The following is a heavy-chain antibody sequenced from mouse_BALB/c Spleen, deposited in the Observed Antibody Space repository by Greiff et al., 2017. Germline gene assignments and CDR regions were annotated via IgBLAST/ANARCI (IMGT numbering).Heavy chain of an antibody. D-gene: IGHD1-1*01. V-gene: IGHV5-9-4*01. CDR3: AREGGSSWGWYFDV. CDR1: GFTFSSYA. Sequence: EVKLMESGGGLVKPGGSLKLSCAASGFTFSSYAMSWVRQSPEKRLEWVAEISSGGSYTYYPDTVTGRFTISRDNAKNTLYLEMSSLRSEDTAMYYCAREGGSSWGWYFDVWGAGTTVTVSS. J-gene: IGHJ1*01. CDR2: ISSGGSYT.